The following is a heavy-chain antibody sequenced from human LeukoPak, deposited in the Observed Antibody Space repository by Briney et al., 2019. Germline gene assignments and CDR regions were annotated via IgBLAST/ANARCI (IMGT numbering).Heavy chain of an antibody. CDR2: ISWNSGSI. D-gene: IGHD2-15*01. Sequence: PGRSLRLSCAASGFTFDDYAMHWVRQAPGKGLEWVSGISWNSGSIGYADSVKGRFTISRDNAKNSLYLQMNSLRAEDTALYYCAKDSRDIDGYYGMDVWGQETTVTVSS. V-gene: IGHV3-9*01. J-gene: IGHJ6*02. CDR3: AKDSRDIDGYYGMDV. CDR1: GFTFDDYA.